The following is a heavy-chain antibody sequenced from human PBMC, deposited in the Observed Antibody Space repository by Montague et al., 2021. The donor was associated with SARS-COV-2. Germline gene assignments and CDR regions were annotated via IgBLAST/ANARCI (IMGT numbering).Heavy chain of an antibody. D-gene: IGHD3-16*02. Sequence: SETLSLTCTVSGGSINNFYWSWVRQPPGKGLEWIGYIYYSGGTDYNPSLKSRVTISIDTSKNQFSLNLTSVTAADTGVYYCARTSLPSASCRFDPWGQGTLVTVSS. CDR1: GGSINNFY. CDR3: ARTSLPSASCRFDP. J-gene: IGHJ5*02. V-gene: IGHV4-59*01. CDR2: IYYSGGT.